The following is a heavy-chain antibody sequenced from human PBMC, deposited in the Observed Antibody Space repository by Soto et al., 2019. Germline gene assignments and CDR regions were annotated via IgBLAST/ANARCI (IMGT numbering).Heavy chain of an antibody. CDR2: IIPIFGTA. J-gene: IGHJ6*02. Sequence: SVKVSCKASGGTFSSYAISWVRQAPGQGLEWMGGIIPIFGTANCAQKFQGRVTITADESTSTAYMELSSLRSEDTAVYYCARSNCSSTSCSRPLYYGMDVWGQGTTVTVSS. V-gene: IGHV1-69*13. CDR3: ARSNCSSTSCSRPLYYGMDV. D-gene: IGHD2-2*01. CDR1: GGTFSSYA.